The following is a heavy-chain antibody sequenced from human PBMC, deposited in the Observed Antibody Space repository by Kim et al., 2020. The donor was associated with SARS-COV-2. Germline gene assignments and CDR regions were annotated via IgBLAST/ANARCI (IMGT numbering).Heavy chain of an antibody. D-gene: IGHD2-15*01. J-gene: IGHJ4*02. V-gene: IGHV1-69*01. CDR3: ARDPPRCGSGGSCYFAY. Sequence: FEGRVTITADETTSTAYMELSSLRSEDTAVYYCARDPPRCGSGGSCYFAYWGQGTLVTVSS.